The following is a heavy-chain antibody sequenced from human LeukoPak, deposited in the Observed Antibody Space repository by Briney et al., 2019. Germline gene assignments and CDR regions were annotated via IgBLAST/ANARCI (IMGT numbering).Heavy chain of an antibody. D-gene: IGHD3-22*01. CDR1: GFTFSTYS. CDR3: ARGAGYYLDY. J-gene: IGHJ4*02. Sequence: GGSLRLSCAASGFTFSTYSMNWVRQAPGKGLEWVSSISSGSSYIYYADSLKGRFTIYRDNAKNSLYLKMNSLRAEDTAVYYCARGAGYYLDYWGQGTLVTVSS. CDR2: ISSGSSYI. V-gene: IGHV3-21*01.